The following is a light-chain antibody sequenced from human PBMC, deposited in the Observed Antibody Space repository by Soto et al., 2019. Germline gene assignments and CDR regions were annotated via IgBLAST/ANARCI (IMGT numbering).Light chain of an antibody. V-gene: IGKV3-11*01. CDR1: QSVGSY. CDR2: DAS. CDR3: QHRSDWPST. Sequence: EIVLTQSPATLSLSPGDRATLSCRASQSVGSYLSWYQQRPGQAPRLLIYDASNRATGIPARLSGSGSGTDCTLTINSLEAEDFAVYYCQHRSDWPSTCGGGIKVEIK. J-gene: IGKJ4*01.